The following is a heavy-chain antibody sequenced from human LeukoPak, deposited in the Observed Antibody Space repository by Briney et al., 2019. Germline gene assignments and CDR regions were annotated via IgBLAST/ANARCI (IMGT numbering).Heavy chain of an antibody. Sequence: KPGESLKISCKGSGYTFTTHWIGWVRQMPGKGLEWMGIIYPVDSDVRYSPSFQGQVTISVDKSINTAYLQWSSLKATDTAIYYCARHRETYSRSSLFGYWGQGTLVTVSS. J-gene: IGHJ4*02. V-gene: IGHV5-51*01. D-gene: IGHD6-6*01. CDR1: GYTFTTHW. CDR3: ARHRETYSRSSLFGY. CDR2: IYPVDSDV.